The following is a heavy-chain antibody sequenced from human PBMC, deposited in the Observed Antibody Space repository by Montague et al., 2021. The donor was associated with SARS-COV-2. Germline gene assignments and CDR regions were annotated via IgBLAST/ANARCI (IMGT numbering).Heavy chain of an antibody. CDR1: GFTFSSIS. D-gene: IGHD2-15*01. V-gene: IGHV3-21*01. CDR3: ARDRDTRHTTPIDY. J-gene: IGHJ4*02. Sequence: SLRLSCAASGFTFSSISMNWVRQAPGKRLEWVSSISSESAYIVYAESVRGRFTISRDNAQNLLYLQMSSLRAEDTAVYFCARDRDTRHTTPIDYWGQGTLVTVSS. CDR2: ISSESAYI.